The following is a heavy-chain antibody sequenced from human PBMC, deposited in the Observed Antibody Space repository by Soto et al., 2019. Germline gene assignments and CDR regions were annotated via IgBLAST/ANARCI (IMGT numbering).Heavy chain of an antibody. V-gene: IGHV1-69*13. Sequence: GASVKVSCKASGGTFSSYAISWVRQAPGQGLEWMGGIIPIFGTANYAQKFQGRVTITADESTSTAYMELSSLRSEDTAVYYCARVHGGLRFLEWHTVDVWGQGTTVTVSS. CDR3: ARVHGGLRFLEWHTVDV. J-gene: IGHJ6*02. CDR2: IIPIFGTA. CDR1: GGTFSSYA. D-gene: IGHD3-3*01.